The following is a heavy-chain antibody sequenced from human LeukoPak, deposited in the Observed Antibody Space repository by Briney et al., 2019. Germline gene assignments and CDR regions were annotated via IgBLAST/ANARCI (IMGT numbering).Heavy chain of an antibody. CDR1: GFTFSSYA. V-gene: IGHV3-30-3*01. CDR3: ARSSGWYHFDY. J-gene: IGHJ4*02. Sequence: GGSLRLSCAASGFTFSSYAMPWVRQAPGKGLEWVAVISYDGSNKYYADSVKGRFTIPRDNSKNTLYLQMNSLRAEDTAVYYCARSSGWYHFDYWGQGTLVTVSS. CDR2: ISYDGSNK. D-gene: IGHD6-19*01.